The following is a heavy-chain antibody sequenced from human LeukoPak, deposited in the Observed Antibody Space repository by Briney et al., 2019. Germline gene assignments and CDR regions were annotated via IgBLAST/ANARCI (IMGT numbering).Heavy chain of an antibody. J-gene: IGHJ4*02. D-gene: IGHD2-8*01. Sequence: GGSLRLSCAASGFVCSDYFLSWIRQAPGKELEWISYISSNSKYTKYADSVKGRFTISRDNAKKSLYLQMNSLRAEDTAVYYCARDNGNKYYFDYWGQGTLVTVSS. CDR1: GFVCSDYF. CDR3: ARDNGNKYYFDY. V-gene: IGHV3-11*05. CDR2: ISSNSKYT.